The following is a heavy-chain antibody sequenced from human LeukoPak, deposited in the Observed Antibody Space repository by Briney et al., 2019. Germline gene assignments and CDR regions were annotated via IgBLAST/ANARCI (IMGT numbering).Heavy chain of an antibody. CDR3: ARLAAATSDY. Sequence: PSETLSLTCTVSGGSISSSSYYWGWIRQPPGKGLEWIGSIYYSGSTYYNPSLKSRVTMSVDTSKNQFSLKLSSVTAADTAVYYCARLAAATSDYWGQGTLVTVSS. V-gene: IGHV4-39*01. J-gene: IGHJ4*02. CDR2: IYYSGST. CDR1: GGSISSSSYY. D-gene: IGHD6-13*01.